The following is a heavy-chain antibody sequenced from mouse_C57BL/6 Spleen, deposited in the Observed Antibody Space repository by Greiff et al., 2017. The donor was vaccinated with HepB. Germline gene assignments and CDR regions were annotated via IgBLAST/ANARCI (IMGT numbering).Heavy chain of an antibody. CDR2: IHPSDSDT. V-gene: IGHV1-74*01. CDR1: GYTFTSYW. D-gene: IGHD6-1*01. J-gene: IGHJ4*01. Sequence: QVQLQQPGAELVKPGASVKLSCKASGYTFTSYWMHWVKQRPGQGLEWIGRIHPSDSDTNYNQKFKGKATLTVDKSSSTAYMQLSRLTSEDSAVYYCAIRQGNYAMDYWGQGTSVTVSS. CDR3: AIRQGNYAMDY.